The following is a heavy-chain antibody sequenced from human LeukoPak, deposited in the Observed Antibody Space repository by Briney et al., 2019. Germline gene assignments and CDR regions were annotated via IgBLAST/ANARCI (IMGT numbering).Heavy chain of an antibody. CDR1: GFTFDDYA. CDR2: ISWNSGNSGTI. CDR3: AKHSTYYYDSSGYCDY. Sequence: GRSLRLSWAASGFTFDDYAMHWVRQAPGKGLEWVSGISWNSGNSGTIGYADSVKGRFTISRDDAKNSLYLQMNSLRAEDTALYYCAKHSTYYYDSSGYCDYWGQGTLVTVSS. V-gene: IGHV3-9*01. J-gene: IGHJ4*02. D-gene: IGHD3-22*01.